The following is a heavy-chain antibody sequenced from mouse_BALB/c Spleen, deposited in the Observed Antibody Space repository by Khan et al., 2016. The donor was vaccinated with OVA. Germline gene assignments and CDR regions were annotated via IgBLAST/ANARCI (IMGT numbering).Heavy chain of an antibody. D-gene: IGHD1-1*01. CDR1: GISITTGNYR. J-gene: IGHJ1*01. Sequence: EVQLQESGPGLVKPSQTVSLTCNVTGISITTGNYRWSWIRHFQGNKLEWIGNIYYSGTITYNTSLTSRTTITTDTSKSQFCLEMNSLTAEDTATYYCARDYGSLYRYCDVWGAGTTLTVSS. CDR3: ARDYGSLYRYCDV. CDR2: IYYSGTI. V-gene: IGHV3-5*02.